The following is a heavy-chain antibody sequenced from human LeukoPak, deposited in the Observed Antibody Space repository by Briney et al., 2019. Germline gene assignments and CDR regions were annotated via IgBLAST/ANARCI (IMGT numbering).Heavy chain of an antibody. J-gene: IGHJ4*02. D-gene: IGHD6-13*01. V-gene: IGHV6-1*01. CDR3: ARDQGIAAAGSLYYFDY. CDR2: TYYRSKWYN. Sequence: SQTLSLTCAISGDSVSSNSAAWNWIRQSPSRGLEWLGRTYYRSKWYNDYAVSVKSRITINPDTSKNQFSLQLNSVTPEDTAVYYCARDQGIAAAGSLYYFDYWGQGTLVTVSS. CDR1: GDSVSSNSAA.